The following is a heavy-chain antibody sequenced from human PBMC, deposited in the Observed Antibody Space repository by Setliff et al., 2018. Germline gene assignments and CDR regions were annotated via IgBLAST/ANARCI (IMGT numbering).Heavy chain of an antibody. D-gene: IGHD2-15*01. CDR3: ASERESASRQTYFDS. CDR1: GDSISSTYH. V-gene: IGHV4-59*01. CDR2: IYYSGNSNYDT. J-gene: IGHJ4*02. Sequence: SETLSLTCNVSGDSISSTYHWGWIRQSPGKGLEWLGYIYYSGNSNYDTNYTPSLKSRVTILSDTSKNQLSLILSSVTAADTAVYYCASERESASRQTYFDSWGQGTLVTVSS.